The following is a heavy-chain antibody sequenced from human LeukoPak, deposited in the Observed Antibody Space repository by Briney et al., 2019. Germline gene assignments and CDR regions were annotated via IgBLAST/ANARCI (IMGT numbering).Heavy chain of an antibody. J-gene: IGHJ5*02. CDR2: INPNSGDT. Sequence: ASVKVSCKTSGYSFTGYYMHWVRQAPGQGLEWMGWINPNSGDTKYAPRFQGRDTLTKDTSISTAYMEFTRLTSDDTAVYYCARGASHSSGWYLWGQGTLVTVSS. D-gene: IGHD6-19*01. V-gene: IGHV1-2*02. CDR1: GYSFTGYY. CDR3: ARGASHSSGWYL.